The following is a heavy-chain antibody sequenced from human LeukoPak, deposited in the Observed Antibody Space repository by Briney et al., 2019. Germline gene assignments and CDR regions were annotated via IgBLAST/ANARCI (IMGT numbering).Heavy chain of an antibody. Sequence: GGSLRLSCAASGFTFSSYAFHWVRQAPGEGLEWVAVISYEGSNKYYADSVKGRFTISRDNFKNALYLQMNSLRVEDTAVYYCAIAPNWGTHYWGQGVLVTVSS. CDR2: ISYEGSNK. J-gene: IGHJ4*02. CDR1: GFTFSSYA. V-gene: IGHV3-30*04. D-gene: IGHD7-27*01. CDR3: AIAPNWGTHY.